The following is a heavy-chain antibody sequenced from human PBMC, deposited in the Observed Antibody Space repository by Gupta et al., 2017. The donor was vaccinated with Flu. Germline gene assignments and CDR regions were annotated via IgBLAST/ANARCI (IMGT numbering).Heavy chain of an antibody. D-gene: IGHD5-12*01. Sequence: FEKYGMSWVRQAPGKGLEWGSGISWNSGVIGYEGSVKGRFTISRDNANNSLYLQMDSLRVEDTAVYFCAKDRGYNGLGVEYWGQGTLVTVSS. V-gene: IGHV3-9*01. CDR1: FEKYG. CDR2: ISWNSGVI. CDR3: AKDRGYNGLGVEY. J-gene: IGHJ4*02.